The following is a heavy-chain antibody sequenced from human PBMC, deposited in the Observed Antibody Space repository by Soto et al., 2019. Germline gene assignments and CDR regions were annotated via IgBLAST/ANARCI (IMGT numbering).Heavy chain of an antibody. D-gene: IGHD3-10*01. CDR2: INHSGST. CDR1: GGSFSGYY. V-gene: IGHV4-34*01. Sequence: TSETLSLTCAVYGGSFSGYYWSWIRQPPGKGLEWIGEINHSGSTNYNPSLKSRVTVSVDTSKNQFSLKLSSVTAADTAVYYCAGSGSGSYSNYYYYYMDVWGKGTTVTVSS. J-gene: IGHJ6*03. CDR3: AGSGSGSYSNYYYYYMDV.